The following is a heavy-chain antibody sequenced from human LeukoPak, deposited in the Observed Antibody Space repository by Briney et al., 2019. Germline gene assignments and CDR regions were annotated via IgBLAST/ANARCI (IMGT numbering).Heavy chain of an antibody. CDR2: MNPNSGNT. V-gene: IGHV1-8*01. CDR1: GYTFTSYD. Sequence: ASVKVSCKASGYTFTSYDINWVRQATGQGLEWMGWMNPNSGNTGYAQKFQGRVTMTRNTSISTAYMELSSLRSEGTAVYYCARGLPVYCSGGSCQKTNWFDPWGQGTLVTVSS. D-gene: IGHD2-15*01. J-gene: IGHJ5*02. CDR3: ARGLPVYCSGGSCQKTNWFDP.